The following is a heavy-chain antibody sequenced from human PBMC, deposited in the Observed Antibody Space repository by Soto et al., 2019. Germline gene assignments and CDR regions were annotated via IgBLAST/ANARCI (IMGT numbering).Heavy chain of an antibody. V-gene: IGHV3-74*01. Sequence: EVQLVESGGGLVQPGGSLRLSCAASGFTFSSYWMHWVRQVPVKGLVWVSRIYTDGSRADYADSVKGRFTISRDNAKNTVYLQVNSLGAEDTAVYYCARGARNYYYFDYWGQGTLVTVSS. CDR1: GFTFSSYW. CDR2: IYTDGSRA. D-gene: IGHD1-7*01. CDR3: ARGARNYYYFDY. J-gene: IGHJ4*02.